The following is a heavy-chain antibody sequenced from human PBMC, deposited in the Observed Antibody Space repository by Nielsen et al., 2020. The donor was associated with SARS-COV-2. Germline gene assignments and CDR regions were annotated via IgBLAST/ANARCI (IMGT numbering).Heavy chain of an antibody. J-gene: IGHJ4*02. Sequence: SVKVSCKASGGTFNSYAISWARQAPGQGLEWMGGMIPIFGTANYAQKFQGRVTITADESTSTAYMELSSLRSEDTAVYYCARETRDIVLVVGYFDYWGQGTLVTVSS. V-gene: IGHV1-69*13. CDR3: ARETRDIVLVVGYFDY. CDR2: MIPIFGTA. CDR1: GGTFNSYA. D-gene: IGHD2-8*02.